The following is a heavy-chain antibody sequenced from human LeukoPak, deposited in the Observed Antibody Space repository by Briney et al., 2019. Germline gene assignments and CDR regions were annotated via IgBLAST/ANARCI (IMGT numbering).Heavy chain of an antibody. Sequence: GASVKVSCKASGYTFTSYGISWVRQAPGQGLEWMGWISAYNGNTNYAQKLQGRVTMTTDTSTSTAYMELRSLRSDDTAVYYCARGALFGEVPLPFDYWGQGTLVTVSS. CDR1: GYTFTSYG. V-gene: IGHV1-18*01. D-gene: IGHD3-3*01. CDR3: ARGALFGEVPLPFDY. J-gene: IGHJ4*02. CDR2: ISAYNGNT.